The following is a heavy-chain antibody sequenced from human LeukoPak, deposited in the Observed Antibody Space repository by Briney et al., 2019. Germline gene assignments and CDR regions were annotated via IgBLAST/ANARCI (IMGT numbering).Heavy chain of an antibody. J-gene: IGHJ5*02. CDR1: GYTFTGYY. CDR2: INPNSGGT. V-gene: IGHV1-2*02. D-gene: IGHD3-3*01. Sequence: VASVKVSCKASGYTFTGYYMHWVRQAPGQGLEWMGWINPNSGGTNYAQKFQGRVTMTRDTSISTAYMELSRLRSDDTAVYYCARDGYDFWSAHEGWFDPWGQGTLVTVSS. CDR3: ARDGYDFWSAHEGWFDP.